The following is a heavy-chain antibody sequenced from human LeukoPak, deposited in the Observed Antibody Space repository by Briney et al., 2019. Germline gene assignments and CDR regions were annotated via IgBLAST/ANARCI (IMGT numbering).Heavy chain of an antibody. CDR1: GGTFSSYA. D-gene: IGHD5-18*01. CDR3: ARDEAMVKYYYYYGMDV. CDR2: IIPILGIA. J-gene: IGHJ6*02. Sequence: SVKVSCKASGGTFSSYAISWVRPAPGQGLAWMGRIIPILGIANYAQKFQGRVTITADKSTSTAYMELSSLRSEDTAVYYCARDEAMVKYYYYYGMDVWGQGTTVTVSS. V-gene: IGHV1-69*04.